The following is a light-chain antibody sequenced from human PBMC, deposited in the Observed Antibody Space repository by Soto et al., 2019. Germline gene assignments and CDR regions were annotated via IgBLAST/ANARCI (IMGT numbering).Light chain of an antibody. V-gene: IGLV2-14*01. Sequence: QSALTQPASVSGSPGQSITISCTGTSSDVGGYNYVSWYQQHPGKAPKLMIYEVSNRPSGVSNRFSGSQSGNTASLTISGLQAEYEADYYCCSYTSSSTLVVFGGGTKLTLL. J-gene: IGLJ2*01. CDR2: EVS. CDR1: SSDVGGYNY. CDR3: CSYTSSSTLVV.